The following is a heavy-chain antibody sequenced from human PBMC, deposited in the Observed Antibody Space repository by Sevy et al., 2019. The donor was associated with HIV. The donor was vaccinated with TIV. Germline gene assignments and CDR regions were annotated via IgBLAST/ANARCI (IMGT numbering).Heavy chain of an antibody. J-gene: IGHJ5*02. D-gene: IGHD1-7*01. CDR2: IYSGGST. V-gene: IGHV3-53*01. CDR1: GFTVSSNY. Sequence: GGSLRLSCAASGFTVSSNYMSWVRQAPGKGLEWVSVIYSGGSTYYADSVKGRFTISRDKSKNTLYLQMNSLRAEDTAVYYCARLSKLRSFDPWGQGTLVTVSS. CDR3: ARLSKLRSFDP.